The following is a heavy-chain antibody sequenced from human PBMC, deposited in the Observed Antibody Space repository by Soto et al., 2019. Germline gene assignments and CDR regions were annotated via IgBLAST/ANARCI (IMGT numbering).Heavy chain of an antibody. CDR2: IFYSGST. Sequence: SETLSLTCAVSGGSISSSNWWSWVRQPPGKGLEWIGGIFYSGSTNYNPSLKSRVTISVDTSKNQFSLKLSSVTAADTAVYYCARLGGSGTYFVWFDPWGQGTQVTVSS. J-gene: IGHJ5*02. V-gene: IGHV4-4*02. CDR1: GGSISSSNW. CDR3: ARLGGSGTYFVWFDP. D-gene: IGHD3-10*01.